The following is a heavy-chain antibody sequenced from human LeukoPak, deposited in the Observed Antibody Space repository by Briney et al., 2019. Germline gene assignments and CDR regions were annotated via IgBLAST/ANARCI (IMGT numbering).Heavy chain of an antibody. CDR1: GFTFGDYA. V-gene: IGHV3-49*03. CDR3: TRDLGVAAADC. J-gene: IGHJ4*02. Sequence: PGRPLRLSCTASGFTFGDYAMSWFRQAPGKGLEGVGFIRSKAYGGTTEYAASVKGRFTISRDDSKSIAYLQMNSLKTEDTAVYYCTRDLGVAAADCWGQGTLVTVSS. D-gene: IGHD6-13*01. CDR2: IRSKAYGGTT.